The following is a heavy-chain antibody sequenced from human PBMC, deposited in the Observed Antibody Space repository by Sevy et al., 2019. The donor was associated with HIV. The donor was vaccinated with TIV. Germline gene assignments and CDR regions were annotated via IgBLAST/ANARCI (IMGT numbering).Heavy chain of an antibody. V-gene: IGHV1-24*01. J-gene: IGHJ4*02. CDR1: GYTLTALS. Sequence: ASVTVSCKVSGYTLTALSMHWVRQAPGKGLEWMGTFDPEDGETRFAPKFQGRVTMTEDTSTDTAYMELSSLRSEDTAVYFCATTEDYYDSSGYPFDHWGQGALVTVSS. D-gene: IGHD3-22*01. CDR3: ATTEDYYDSSGYPFDH. CDR2: FDPEDGET.